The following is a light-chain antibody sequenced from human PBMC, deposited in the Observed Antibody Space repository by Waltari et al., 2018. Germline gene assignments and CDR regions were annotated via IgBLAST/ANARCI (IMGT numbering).Light chain of an antibody. J-gene: IGKJ1*01. Sequence: DIQMTKSPSTLSESVGDRVTITCRASQSISPWLAWYQQKPGKAPKLLISKASSLESGVPSRFSGSGSGTLFTLTISSLQSDDFATYYCQHFITYPRTFGQGTKVEIK. CDR2: KAS. V-gene: IGKV1-5*03. CDR3: QHFITYPRT. CDR1: QSISPW.